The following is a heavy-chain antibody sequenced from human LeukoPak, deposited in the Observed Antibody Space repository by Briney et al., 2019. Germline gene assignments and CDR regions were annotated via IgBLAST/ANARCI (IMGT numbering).Heavy chain of an antibody. CDR1: GYTFTGYY. CDR2: INPNSGGT. J-gene: IGHJ6*03. Sequence: ASVAVSCKASGYTFTGYYMHWVRQAPGQGLEWMGWINPNSGGTNYAQKFQGRVTMTRDTSISTAYMELSRLRSDGTAVYYCARVNPSWYYMDVWGKGTTVTVSS. CDR3: ARVNPSWYYMDV. V-gene: IGHV1-2*02.